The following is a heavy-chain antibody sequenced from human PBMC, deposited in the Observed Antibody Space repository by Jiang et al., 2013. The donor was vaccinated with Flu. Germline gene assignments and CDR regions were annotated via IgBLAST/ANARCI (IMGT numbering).Heavy chain of an antibody. V-gene: IGHV4-30-4*01. D-gene: IGHD3-22*01. Sequence: GPGLVKPSQTLSLTCTVSGGSISSGDYYWSWIRQPPGKGLEWIGYIYYSGSTYYNPSLKSRLTISVDTSKNQFSLKLSSVTAADTAVYYCARVRGYYRYYFDYWGQGTLVTVSS. CDR2: IYYSGST. J-gene: IGHJ4*02. CDR1: GGSISSGDYY. CDR3: ARVRGYYRYYFDY.